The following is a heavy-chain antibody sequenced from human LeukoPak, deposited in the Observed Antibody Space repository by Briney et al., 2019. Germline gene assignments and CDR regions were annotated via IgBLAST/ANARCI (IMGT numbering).Heavy chain of an antibody. J-gene: IGHJ4*02. V-gene: IGHV1-69*13. CDR3: ARDFGDRQQLQNLGY. D-gene: IGHD6-13*01. CDR2: IIPIFGTA. CDR1: GGTFSSYA. Sequence: SVKVSCKASGGTFSSYAISWVRQAPGQGLEWMGGIIPIFGTANYAQKFQGRVTITADESTSTAYMELSSLRSEDTAVHYCARDFGDRQQLQNLGYWGQGTLVTVSS.